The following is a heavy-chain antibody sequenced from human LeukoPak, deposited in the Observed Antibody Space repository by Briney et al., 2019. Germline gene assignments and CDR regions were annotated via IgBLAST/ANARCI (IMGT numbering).Heavy chain of an antibody. Sequence: GASVKVSCKASGGTFSSYAISWVRQAPGQGLEWMGGIIPIFGTANYAQKFQGRVTITADESTSTAYMEFCASAPRYSSSWPNNWFDPWGQGTLVTVSS. V-gene: IGHV1-69*13. J-gene: IGHJ5*02. D-gene: IGHD6-13*01. CDR2: IIPIFGTA. CDR1: GGTFSSYA. CDR3: NWFDP.